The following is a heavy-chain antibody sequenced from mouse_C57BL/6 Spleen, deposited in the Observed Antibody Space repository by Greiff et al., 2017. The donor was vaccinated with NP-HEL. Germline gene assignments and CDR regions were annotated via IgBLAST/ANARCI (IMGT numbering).Heavy chain of an antibody. J-gene: IGHJ3*01. CDR3: ARGLREAWFAY. D-gene: IGHD1-1*01. CDR2: ISSGSSTI. CDR1: GFTFSDYG. Sequence: DVHLVESGGGLVKPGGSLKLSCAASGFTFSDYGMHWVRQAPEKGLEWVAYISSGSSTIYYADTVKGRFTISRDNAKNTLFLQMTSLRSEDTAMYYCARGLREAWFAYWGQGTLVTVSA. V-gene: IGHV5-17*01.